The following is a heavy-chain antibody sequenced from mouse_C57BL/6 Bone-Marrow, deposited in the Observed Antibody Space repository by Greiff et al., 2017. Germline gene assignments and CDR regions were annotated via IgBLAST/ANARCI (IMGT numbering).Heavy chain of an antibody. D-gene: IGHD2-2*01. Sequence: VQLQQSGAELVRPGASVKLSCTASGFNIKDDYMHWVKQRPEQGLEWIGWIDPENGDTEYASKFQGKATITADTSSNTAYLQLSSLTSEDTAVYYCTNDLLWLRQFAYWGQGTLVTVSA. CDR3: TNDLLWLRQFAY. J-gene: IGHJ3*01. CDR1: GFNIKDDY. CDR2: IDPENGDT. V-gene: IGHV14-4*01.